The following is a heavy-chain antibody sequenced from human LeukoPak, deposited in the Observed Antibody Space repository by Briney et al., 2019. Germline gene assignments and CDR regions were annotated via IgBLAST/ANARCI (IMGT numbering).Heavy chain of an antibody. Sequence: SETLSLTCAVSGYSISSGYYWGWIRQPPGKGLEWIGSIYHSGSTYYNPSLKSRVTISVDTSKNKFSLKLSSVTAADTAVYYCARGASGGRYFDLWGRGTLVTVSS. CDR3: ARGASGGRYFDL. CDR1: GYSISSGYY. CDR2: IYHSGST. D-gene: IGHD3-16*01. J-gene: IGHJ2*01. V-gene: IGHV4-38-2*01.